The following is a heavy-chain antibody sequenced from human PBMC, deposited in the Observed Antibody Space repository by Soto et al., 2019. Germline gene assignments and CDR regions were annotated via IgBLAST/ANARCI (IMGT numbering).Heavy chain of an antibody. D-gene: IGHD3-10*01. J-gene: IGHJ6*02. CDR2: INSDGRSR. V-gene: IGHV3-74*01. CDR3: ARTITMIRGHGMDV. Sequence: EVQLVESGGGLVQPGGSLRLSCAASGFTFSSYWMHWVRQAPGKGLVWVSRINSDGRSRGHADSVKGRFTISRDNAKNTRYLKMNSRRAEATAVYYCARTITMIRGHGMDVWGQGTTVTVSS. CDR1: GFTFSSYW.